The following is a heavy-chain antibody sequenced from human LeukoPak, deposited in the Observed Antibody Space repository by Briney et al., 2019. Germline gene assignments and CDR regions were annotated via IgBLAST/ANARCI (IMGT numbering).Heavy chain of an antibody. CDR3: ARLDIVVVPAAISLLHYYGMDV. CDR1: GGSFSGYY. J-gene: IGHJ6*04. V-gene: IGHV4-34*01. Sequence: SETLSLTCAVYGGSFSGYYWSWIRQPPGKGLEWIGEINHSGSTNYNPSLKSRVTISVDTSKNQFSLKLSSVTAADTAVYYCARLDIVVVPAAISLLHYYGMDVWGKGTTVTVSS. D-gene: IGHD2-2*02. CDR2: INHSGST.